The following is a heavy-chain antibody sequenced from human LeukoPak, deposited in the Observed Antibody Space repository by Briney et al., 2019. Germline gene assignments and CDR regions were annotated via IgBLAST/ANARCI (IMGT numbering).Heavy chain of an antibody. CDR1: GGSISSYY. V-gene: IGHV4-4*07. Sequence: SETLSLTCTVSGGSISSYYWSWIRQPAGKGLEWIGRIYASGTTDYNPALKSRVTMSVETSKIQFSLKLSSVTAADTAVYYCAGAGGYSSVIIDHWGQGTLVTVSS. CDR2: IYASGTT. D-gene: IGHD5-18*01. CDR3: AGAGGYSSVIIDH. J-gene: IGHJ4*02.